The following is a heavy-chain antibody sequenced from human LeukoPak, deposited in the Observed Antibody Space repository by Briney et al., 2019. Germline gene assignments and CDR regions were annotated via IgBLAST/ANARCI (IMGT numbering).Heavy chain of an antibody. D-gene: IGHD3-22*01. V-gene: IGHV3-11*01. CDR2: ISSSGSTI. CDR1: GFTFSDYY. J-gene: IGHJ4*02. CDR3: ARGYYYYDSSGSRFTGPLDY. Sequence: GGSLRLSCAASGFTFSDYYMSWIRQAPGKGLEWVSCISSSGSTIYYADSVRGRFTISRDNAKNSLYLQMNSLRAEDTAVYYCARGYYYYDSSGSRFTGPLDYWGQGTLVTVSS.